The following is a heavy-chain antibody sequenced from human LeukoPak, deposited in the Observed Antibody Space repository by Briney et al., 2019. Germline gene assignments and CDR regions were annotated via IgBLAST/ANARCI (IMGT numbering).Heavy chain of an antibody. CDR1: GDTFSSHS. V-gene: IGHV1-69*04. J-gene: IGHJ4*02. CDR2: IIPIFDIA. Sequence: SVKVSCKASGDTFSSHSISWVRQAPGQGLEWMGRIIPIFDIANYAPKFQGRVTFTADKSTGTAYMELSSLRSEDTAVYYCARDREMATAGFDYWGQGTLVTVSS. CDR3: ARDREMATAGFDY. D-gene: IGHD5-24*01.